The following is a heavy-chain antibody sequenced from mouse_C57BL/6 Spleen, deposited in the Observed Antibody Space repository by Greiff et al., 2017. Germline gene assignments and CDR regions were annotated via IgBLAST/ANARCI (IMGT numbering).Heavy chain of an antibody. CDR1: GYTFTSYT. CDR2: INPSSGYT. Sequence: VQLQQSGAELARPGASVKMSCKASGYTFTSYTMHWVKQRPGQGLEWIGYINPSSGYTKYNQKFKDKATLTADKSSSTAYMQLSSLTSEDSAVYYCASPHYDYDEGGFDYWGQGTTLTVSS. D-gene: IGHD2-4*01. CDR3: ASPHYDYDEGGFDY. J-gene: IGHJ2*01. V-gene: IGHV1-4*01.